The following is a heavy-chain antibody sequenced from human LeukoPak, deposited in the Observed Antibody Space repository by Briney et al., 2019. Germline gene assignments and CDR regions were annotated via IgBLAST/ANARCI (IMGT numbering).Heavy chain of an antibody. CDR2: ISGSGGTT. CDR3: ARVSGQGYSAYDWESKSFYC. V-gene: IGHV3-23*01. CDR1: GXTFSSYA. Sequence: GGSLRLSCAASGXTFSSYAMSWVRQAPGKGLESVLIISGSGGTTYYADSVKGRFTISRDNSKNTLYLQMNSLRAEDTAVYYCARVSGQGYSAYDWESKSFYCWGQGTLVTVSS. D-gene: IGHD5-12*01. J-gene: IGHJ4*02.